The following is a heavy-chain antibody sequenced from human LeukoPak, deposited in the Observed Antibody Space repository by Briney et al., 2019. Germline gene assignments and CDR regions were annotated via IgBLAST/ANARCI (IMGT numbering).Heavy chain of an antibody. D-gene: IGHD5-12*01. V-gene: IGHV1-2*02. CDR3: ARDAHNGYEFHDWFDP. Sequence: GASVKVSCKASGYTFTDYYIHWVRQAPGQGLEWMGWINPNSGGTEYAQKFQGRVTMTTDTSISTAYMGMSRLTSDDTAVYYCARDAHNGYEFHDWFDPWGQGALVTVSS. CDR1: GYTFTDYY. CDR2: INPNSGGT. J-gene: IGHJ5*02.